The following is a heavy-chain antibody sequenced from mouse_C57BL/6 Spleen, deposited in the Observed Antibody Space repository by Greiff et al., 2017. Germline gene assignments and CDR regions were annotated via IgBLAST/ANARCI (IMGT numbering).Heavy chain of an antibody. Sequence: VQLQQPGTDLVKPGASVKLSCKASGYTFTSYWMHWVKQRPGQGLEWIGNINPSDGGTNYNEKFKGKATLTVDKSSSTADMQLSSLTSEDSAVYYCAEGAGTSYGWVAYWGQGTLVTVSA. V-gene: IGHV1-53*01. CDR1: GYTFTSYW. J-gene: IGHJ3*01. D-gene: IGHD1-1*01. CDR2: INPSDGGT. CDR3: AEGAGTSYGWVAY.